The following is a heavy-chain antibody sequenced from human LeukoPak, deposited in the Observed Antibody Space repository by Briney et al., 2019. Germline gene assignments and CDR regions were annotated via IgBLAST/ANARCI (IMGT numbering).Heavy chain of an antibody. CDR3: ATRGRAFDI. J-gene: IGHJ3*02. CDR2: IRYDGSNK. Sequence: TGGSLRLSCAESGFTFSSYGMHWVRQAPGERRGWVAFIRYDGSNKYYADSVKGGFTISRDNSKNKLYLQMNSLRAEDTAVYYCATRGRAFDIWGQGTMVTVSS. CDR1: GFTFSSYG. V-gene: IGHV3-30*02.